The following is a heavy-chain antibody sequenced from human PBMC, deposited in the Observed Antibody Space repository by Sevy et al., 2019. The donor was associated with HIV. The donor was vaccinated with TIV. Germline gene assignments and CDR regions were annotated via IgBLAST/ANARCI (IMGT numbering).Heavy chain of an antibody. CDR1: GGSFSGYY. V-gene: IGHV4-34*01. CDR2: INHSGST. J-gene: IGHJ6*03. Sequence: SETLSLTCAVYGGSFSGYYWNWIRQPPGKGLEWIGEINHSGSTNYNPSLKSRVTISVDTSKNQFSLKLSSVTAADTAVYYCARERYGSGSYYYYYYMDVWGKRTTVTVSS. D-gene: IGHD3-10*01. CDR3: ARERYGSGSYYYYYYMDV.